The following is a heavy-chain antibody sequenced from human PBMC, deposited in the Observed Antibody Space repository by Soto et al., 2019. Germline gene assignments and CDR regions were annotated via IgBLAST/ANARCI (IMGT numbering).Heavy chain of an antibody. Sequence: ASVKVSCKASGYNFNSYGISWVRQAPGQGLEWMGWISAYNGNTNYAQKLQGRVTMTTDTSTSTAYMELRSLRSDDTAMYYCARDAGRTYYYYYGMDVWGQGTTVTVSS. CDR2: ISAYNGNT. J-gene: IGHJ6*02. CDR3: ARDAGRTYYYYYGMDV. V-gene: IGHV1-18*04. D-gene: IGHD3-10*01. CDR1: GYNFNSYG.